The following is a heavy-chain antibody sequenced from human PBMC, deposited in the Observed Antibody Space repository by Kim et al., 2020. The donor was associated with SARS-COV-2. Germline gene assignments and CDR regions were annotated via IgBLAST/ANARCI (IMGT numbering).Heavy chain of an antibody. V-gene: IGHV3-30*07. D-gene: IGHD5-18*01. CDR3: ARDTAMVTYYDYGMDV. J-gene: IGHJ6*02. Sequence: SVKCRFTISRDNYKTTLYLQMNSLRAEVTAVYYCARDTAMVTYYDYGMDVWGQGTTVTVSS.